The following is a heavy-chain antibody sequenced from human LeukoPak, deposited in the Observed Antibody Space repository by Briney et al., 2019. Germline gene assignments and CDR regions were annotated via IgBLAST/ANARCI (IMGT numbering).Heavy chain of an antibody. D-gene: IGHD3-22*01. J-gene: IGHJ4*02. V-gene: IGHV3-30*18. Sequence: PGGSLRLSCAASGFTFSSYGMHWVRQAPGKGLEWVAVISYDGSNKYYADSVKGRFTISRDNSKNTLYLQMNSLRAEDTAVYYCAQENYYDSSGYLDYWGQGTLVTVSS. CDR2: ISYDGSNK. CDR1: GFTFSSYG. CDR3: AQENYYDSSGYLDY.